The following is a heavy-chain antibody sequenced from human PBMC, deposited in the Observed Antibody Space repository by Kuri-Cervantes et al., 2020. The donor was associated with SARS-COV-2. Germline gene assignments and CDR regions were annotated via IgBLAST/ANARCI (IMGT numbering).Heavy chain of an antibody. V-gene: IGHV3-21*01. Sequence: GGSLRLSCAASGFTFSSYGMHWVRQAPGKGLEWVSSISSSSSYICYADSVKGRFTISRDNAKNSLYLQMNSLRAEDTAVYYCAKTKGVDTAMDCIDYWGQGTLVTVSS. CDR1: GFTFSSYG. D-gene: IGHD5-18*01. CDR3: AKTKGVDTAMDCIDY. CDR2: ISSSSSYI. J-gene: IGHJ4*02.